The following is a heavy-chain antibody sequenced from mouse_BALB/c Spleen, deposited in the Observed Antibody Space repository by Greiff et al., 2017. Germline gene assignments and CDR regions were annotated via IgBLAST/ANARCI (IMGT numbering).Heavy chain of an antibody. CDR3: ARRAYSNYAMDY. CDR1: GFTFSSYA. Sequence: EVQLVESGGGLVKPGGSLKLSCAASGFTFSSYAMSWVRQTPEKRLEWVATISSGGSYTYYPDSVTGRFPISRDNAKNTLYLQMISLRSEDTAMYYCARRAYSNYAMDYWGQGTSVTVSS. CDR2: ISSGGSYT. V-gene: IGHV5-9-3*01. D-gene: IGHD2-5*01. J-gene: IGHJ4*01.